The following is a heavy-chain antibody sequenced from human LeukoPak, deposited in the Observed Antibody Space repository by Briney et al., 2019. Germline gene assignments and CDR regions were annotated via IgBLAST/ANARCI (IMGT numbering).Heavy chain of an antibody. D-gene: IGHD4-17*01. Sequence: GASVKVSCKASGGTFSSYAISWVRQAPGQGLEWMGRIIPIFGTANYAQKFQGGVTITTDESTSTAYMELSSLRSEDTAVYYCASSPTTVTTSLVYWGQGTLVTVSS. CDR2: IIPIFGTA. V-gene: IGHV1-69*05. CDR3: ASSPTTVTTSLVY. CDR1: GGTFSSYA. J-gene: IGHJ4*02.